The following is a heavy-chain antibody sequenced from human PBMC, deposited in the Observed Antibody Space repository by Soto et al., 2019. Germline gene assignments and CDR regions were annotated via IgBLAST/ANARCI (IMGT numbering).Heavy chain of an antibody. CDR2: IYYSGST. Sequence: SETLSLTCTVSGGSISSSSYYWGWIRQPPGKGLEWIGSIYYSGSTYYNPSLKSRVTISVDTSKNQFSLKLSSVTAADTAVYYCARLRRQSRLYYYMDVWGKGTTVTVSS. D-gene: IGHD3-16*01. V-gene: IGHV4-39*01. CDR1: GGSISSSSYY. CDR3: ARLRRQSRLYYYMDV. J-gene: IGHJ6*03.